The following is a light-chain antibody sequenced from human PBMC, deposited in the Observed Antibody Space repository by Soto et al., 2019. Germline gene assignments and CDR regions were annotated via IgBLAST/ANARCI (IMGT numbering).Light chain of an antibody. V-gene: IGKV1-5*03. CDR2: KAS. J-gene: IGKJ2*01. CDR1: QSISSW. Sequence: DIQMTQSPSTLSASVGDRVTITCRASQSISSWLAWYQQKPGKAPKLLIYKASSLESGVPSRFSGSGSGTEFTLTISSLQPYDFATYYCQHYNSYLYTFGQGTKLEIK. CDR3: QHYNSYLYT.